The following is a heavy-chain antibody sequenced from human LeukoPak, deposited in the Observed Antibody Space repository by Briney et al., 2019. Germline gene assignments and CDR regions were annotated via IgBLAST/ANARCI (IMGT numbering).Heavy chain of an antibody. V-gene: IGHV4-39*01. CDR2: MYYSGAT. CDR3: ARHRYRSGSDWIDP. J-gene: IGHJ5*02. Sequence: SETLSLTCTVSGGSISSSSYYWGWIRQPPGKGLEWIGSMYYSGATYYNPSLKSRVTISVDTSKNQFSLKLSSVTAADTAVYYCARHRYRSGSDWIDPWGQGTLVTVSS. CDR1: GGSISSSSYY. D-gene: IGHD1-26*01.